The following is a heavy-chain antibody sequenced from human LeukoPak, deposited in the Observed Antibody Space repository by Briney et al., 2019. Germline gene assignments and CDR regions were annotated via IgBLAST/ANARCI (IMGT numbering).Heavy chain of an antibody. CDR2: IYPGDSDT. Sequence: GESLKISCKGSGYRFTDYWIGWVRQMPGKGPEWMGIIYPGDSDTRYSPSFQGQVTISADKSISTVYLQWSSLKASDTAMYYCARQTAKSGYDLNWGQGTLVTVSS. V-gene: IGHV5-51*01. CDR3: ARQTAKSGYDLN. D-gene: IGHD5-12*01. CDR1: GYRFTDYW. J-gene: IGHJ4*02.